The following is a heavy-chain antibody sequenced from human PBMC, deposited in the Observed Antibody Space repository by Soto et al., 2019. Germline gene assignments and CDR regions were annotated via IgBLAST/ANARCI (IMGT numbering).Heavy chain of an antibody. CDR1: GYTFTSCY. V-gene: IGHV1-46*01. D-gene: IGHD3-22*01. CDR3: ARDYYDSSGYYYNDY. CDR2: INPSGGST. Sequence: QVQLVQSGAEVKKPGASVKVSCKASGYTFTSCYMHWVRQAPGQGLEWMGIINPSGGSTNYAQKFQGRVSMTRDTSTSTVYMELSSLRSEDTAVYYCARDYYDSSGYYYNDYWGQGTLVTVSS. J-gene: IGHJ4*02.